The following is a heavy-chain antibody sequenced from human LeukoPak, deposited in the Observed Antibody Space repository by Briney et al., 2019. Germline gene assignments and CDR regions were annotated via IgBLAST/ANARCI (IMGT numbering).Heavy chain of an antibody. CDR3: AKDLPLLRYFDWAPAPDY. D-gene: IGHD3-9*01. Sequence: PGGSLRLSCAASGFTFSSYAMSWVRQAPGKGLEWVSAISGSGGSTYYADSVKGRFTISRDNSKNTLYLQMNSLRAEDTAVYYGAKDLPLLRYFDWAPAPDYWGQGTLVTVSS. CDR1: GFTFSSYA. CDR2: ISGSGGST. J-gene: IGHJ4*02. V-gene: IGHV3-23*01.